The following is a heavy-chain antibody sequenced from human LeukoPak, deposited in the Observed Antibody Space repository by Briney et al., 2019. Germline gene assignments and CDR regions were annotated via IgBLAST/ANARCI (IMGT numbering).Heavy chain of an antibody. Sequence: GGSLRLSCAASGFTFRNLGMHWVRQAPGKGLEWVALISYDGSNKYYADSVTGRFTISRDNSKNTLYLQMNSLRAEDTAVYYCAKDSRTAILNWYFDLWGRGTLVTVSS. J-gene: IGHJ2*01. V-gene: IGHV3-30*18. D-gene: IGHD2-21*02. CDR2: ISYDGSNK. CDR3: AKDSRTAILNWYFDL. CDR1: GFTFRNLG.